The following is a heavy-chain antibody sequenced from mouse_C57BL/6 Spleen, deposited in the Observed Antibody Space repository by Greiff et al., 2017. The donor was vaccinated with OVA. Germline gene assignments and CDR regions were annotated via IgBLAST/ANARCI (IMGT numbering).Heavy chain of an antibody. V-gene: IGHV1-53*01. CDR2: INPSNGGT. CDR3: AREGIYYDYVYWYFDV. J-gene: IGHJ1*03. CDR1: GYTFTSYW. D-gene: IGHD2-4*01. Sequence: VQLQQPGTELVKPGASVKLSCKASGYTFTSYWMHWVKQRPGQGLEWIGNINPSNGGTNYNEKFKSKATLTVDKSSSTAYMQLSSLTSEDSAVYYCAREGIYYDYVYWYFDVWGTGTTVTVSS.